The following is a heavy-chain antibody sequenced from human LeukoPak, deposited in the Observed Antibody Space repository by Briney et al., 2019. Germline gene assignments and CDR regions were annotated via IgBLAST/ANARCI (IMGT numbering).Heavy chain of an antibody. D-gene: IGHD2-8*01. CDR3: ARARGFYANYFDY. CDR2: INHSGST. J-gene: IGHJ4*02. Sequence: IGEINHSGSTNYNPSLKSRVTISVDTSKNQFSLKLSSVTAADTAVYYCARARGFYANYFDYWGQGTLVTVSS. V-gene: IGHV4-34*01.